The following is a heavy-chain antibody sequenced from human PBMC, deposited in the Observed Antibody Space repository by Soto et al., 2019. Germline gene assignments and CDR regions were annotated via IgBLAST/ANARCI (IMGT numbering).Heavy chain of an antibody. Sequence: ASVKVSCKASGGTFSSYAISWVRQAPGQGLEWMGGIIPIFGTANYAQKFQGRVTITADESTSTAYMELSSLRSEDTAVYYCARGRVPYSSSWYSSYNWFDPWGQGTRVTVAS. D-gene: IGHD6-13*01. J-gene: IGHJ5*02. CDR1: GGTFSSYA. CDR3: ARGRVPYSSSWYSSYNWFDP. V-gene: IGHV1-69*13. CDR2: IIPIFGTA.